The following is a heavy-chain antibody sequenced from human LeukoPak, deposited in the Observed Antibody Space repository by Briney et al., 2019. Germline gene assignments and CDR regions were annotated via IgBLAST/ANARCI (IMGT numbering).Heavy chain of an antibody. V-gene: IGHV3-15*01. CDR3: TTHQLIPYYFDY. D-gene: IGHD2-2*01. Sequence: GGSLRPSCAASGFTFSSFEMNWVRQAPGKGLEWVGRIKSKTDGGTTDYAAPVKGRFTISRDDSKNTLYLQMNSLKTEDTAVYYCTTHQLIPYYFDYWGQGTLVTVSS. J-gene: IGHJ4*02. CDR2: IKSKTDGGTT. CDR1: GFTFSSFE.